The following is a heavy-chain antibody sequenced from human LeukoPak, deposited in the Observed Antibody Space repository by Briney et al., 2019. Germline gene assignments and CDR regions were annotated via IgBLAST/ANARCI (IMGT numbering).Heavy chain of an antibody. CDR3: ARDSDASSLADP. V-gene: IGHV1-46*01. CDR2: IHPSSGGA. CDR1: GYTFTRFH. D-gene: IGHD6-6*01. J-gene: IGHJ5*02. Sequence: ASVKVSCKASGYTFTRFHIHWVRQAPGQGLEWMGIIHPSSGGATSAQKFQGRLTMTRDTSTSTVYMELSSLGSEDTAVYYCARDSDASSLADPWGQGTLVTVSS.